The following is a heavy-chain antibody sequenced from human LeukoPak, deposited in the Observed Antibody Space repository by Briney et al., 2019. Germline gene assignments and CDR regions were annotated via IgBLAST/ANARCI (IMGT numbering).Heavy chain of an antibody. CDR1: GGSFSGYY. D-gene: IGHD3-22*01. J-gene: IGHJ6*02. CDR2: INHSGST. V-gene: IGHV4-34*01. Sequence: SETLSLTFAVYGGSFSGYYWSWIRQPPGKGLEWIGEINHSGSTNYNPSLKSRVTISVDTSKNQFSLELSSVTAADTAVYYCARRSIDYYYYYGMDVWGQGTTVTVSS. CDR3: ARRSIDYYYYYGMDV.